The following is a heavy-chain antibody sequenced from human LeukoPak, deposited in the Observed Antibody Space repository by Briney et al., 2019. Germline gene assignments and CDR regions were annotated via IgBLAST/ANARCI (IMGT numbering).Heavy chain of an antibody. D-gene: IGHD2-15*01. CDR1: DDSISSYY. Sequence: SETLSLTCTVSDDSISSYYWSWIRQPPGKGLEWIGYISSSGSTNYNPSLKSRVTMSVDTSKNQFSLKLNSVIAADTAVYYCVRSSTYHLFDDWGQGTLVTVSS. J-gene: IGHJ4*02. CDR2: ISSSGST. CDR3: VRSSTYHLFDD. V-gene: IGHV4-59*01.